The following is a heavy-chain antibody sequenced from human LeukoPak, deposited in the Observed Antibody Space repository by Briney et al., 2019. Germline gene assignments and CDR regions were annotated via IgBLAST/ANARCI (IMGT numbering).Heavy chain of an antibody. CDR1: GGTFSSYT. CDR2: IIPILGIA. CDR3: ARVPLDYYDSSDLDY. Sequence: GASVKVSCKASGGTFSSYTISWVRQAPGQGLEWMGRIIPILGIASYAQKFQGRVTITADKSTSTAYMELSSLRSEDTAVYYCARVPLDYYDSSDLDYWGQGTLVTVSS. V-gene: IGHV1-69*02. D-gene: IGHD3-22*01. J-gene: IGHJ4*02.